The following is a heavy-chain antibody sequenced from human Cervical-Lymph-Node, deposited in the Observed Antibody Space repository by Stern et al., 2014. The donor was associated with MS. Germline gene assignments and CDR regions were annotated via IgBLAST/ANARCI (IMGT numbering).Heavy chain of an antibody. CDR3: AKASRTSMFDY. Sequence: VQLVQSGGGLVQPGGSLRLSCAASGFTFSNHAMNWVRQAPGKGLEWISTMSNSGDGTYYADSVTGRFTISRDSSKDTVFLQMSNLRVEDTAVYYCAKASRTSMFDYWGQGTLVTVSS. J-gene: IGHJ4*02. V-gene: IGHV3-23*04. CDR1: GFTFSNHA. D-gene: IGHD2/OR15-2a*01. CDR2: MSNSGDGT.